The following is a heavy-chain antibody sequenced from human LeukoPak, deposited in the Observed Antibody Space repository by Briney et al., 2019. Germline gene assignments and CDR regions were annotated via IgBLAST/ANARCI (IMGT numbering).Heavy chain of an antibody. CDR2: FGSAGDT. Sequence: GGSLRLSCATSGFPFSAYDMHWVRQAPGKGLEWVSAFGSAGDTYYPGAVKGRFTISRDCAKNSLFLQMNNLIAGDTAVYFCVRGALPGDNWYFDLWGRGTLVTVSS. V-gene: IGHV3-13*01. CDR1: GFPFSAYD. CDR3: VRGALPGDNWYFDL. J-gene: IGHJ2*01.